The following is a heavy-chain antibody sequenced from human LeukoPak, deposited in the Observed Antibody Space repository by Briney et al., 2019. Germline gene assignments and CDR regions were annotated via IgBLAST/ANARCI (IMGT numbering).Heavy chain of an antibody. CDR3: ARDHPLWFGELLGNWFDP. V-gene: IGHV1-2*02. D-gene: IGHD3-10*01. J-gene: IGHJ5*02. CDR1: GYTFTGYY. CDR2: INPNSGGT. Sequence: ASVKVSCKASGYTFTGYYMHWVRQAPGQGLEWMGWINPNSGGTNYAQKFQGRVTMTRDTSISTAYMELSRLRSDDTAVYYCARDHPLWFGELLGNWFDPWGQGTLVTVSS.